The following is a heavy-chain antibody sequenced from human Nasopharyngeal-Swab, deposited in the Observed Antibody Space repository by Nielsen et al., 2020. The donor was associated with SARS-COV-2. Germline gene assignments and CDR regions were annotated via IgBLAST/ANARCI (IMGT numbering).Heavy chain of an antibody. D-gene: IGHD1-1*01. CDR2: ISSSSSYI. CDR3: AGAPRGPTGPPFDY. J-gene: IGHJ4*02. V-gene: IGHV3-21*04. Sequence: GESLKISCAASGFTFSSYSMNWVRQAPGKGLEWVSSISSSSSYIYYADSVKGRFSISRDSSKNTLFLQMDSLTAEDTAVYYCAGAPRGPTGPPFDYWGQGILVTVSS. CDR1: GFTFSSYS.